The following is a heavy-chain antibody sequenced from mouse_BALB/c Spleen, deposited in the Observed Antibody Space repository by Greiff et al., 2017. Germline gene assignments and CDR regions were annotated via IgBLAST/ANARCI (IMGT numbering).Heavy chain of an antibody. J-gene: IGHJ3*01. D-gene: IGHD1-1*01. CDR2: IDPENGNT. CDR1: GFNIKDYY. Sequence: EVQRVESGAGLVRPGALVKLSCTASGFNIKDYYMHWVQQRPEQGLEWIGWIDPENGNTIYEPNIQGKASITANTSSNTAYLQLSSLPSEDTAVYDCAMITTVAYWGEGTLGTVSA. CDR3: AMITTVAY. V-gene: IGHV14-1*02.